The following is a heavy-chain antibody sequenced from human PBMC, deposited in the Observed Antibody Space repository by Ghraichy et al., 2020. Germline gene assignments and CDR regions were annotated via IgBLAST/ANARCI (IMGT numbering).Heavy chain of an antibody. V-gene: IGHV3-11*04. D-gene: IGHD3-22*01. CDR3: ARDVYDSSGYGKKRGYYGMDV. CDR1: GFTFSDYY. CDR2: ISSSGSTI. Sequence: GGSLRLSCAASGFTFSDYYMSWIRQAPGKGLEWVSYISSSGSTIYYADSVKGRFTISRDNAKNSLYLQMNSLRAEDTAVYYCARDVYDSSGYGKKRGYYGMDVWGQGTTVTVSS. J-gene: IGHJ6*02.